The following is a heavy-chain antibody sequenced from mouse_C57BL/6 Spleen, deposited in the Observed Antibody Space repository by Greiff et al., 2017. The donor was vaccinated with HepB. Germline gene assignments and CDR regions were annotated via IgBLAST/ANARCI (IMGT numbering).Heavy chain of an antibody. Sequence: VQLVESGAELVKPGASVKISCKASGYAFSSYWMNWVKQRPGKGLEWIGQIYPGDGDTNYNGKFKGKATLTADKSSSTAYMQLSSLTSEDSAVYFCARRDWDWDYFDYWGQGTTLTVSS. V-gene: IGHV1-80*01. CDR2: IYPGDGDT. J-gene: IGHJ2*01. CDR1: GYAFSSYW. CDR3: ARRDWDWDYFDY. D-gene: IGHD4-1*01.